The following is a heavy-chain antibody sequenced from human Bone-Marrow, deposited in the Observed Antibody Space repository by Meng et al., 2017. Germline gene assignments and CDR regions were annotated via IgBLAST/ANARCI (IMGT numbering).Heavy chain of an antibody. D-gene: IGHD6-13*01. J-gene: IGHJ4*02. Sequence: GGSLRLSCVASGLTISGYGMNWVRQAPGKGLEWVSAISGSGGSTYYADSVKGRFTISRDNSKNTLYLQMNSLRAEDTAVYYCAKKPSTGYSSSWGFDYWGQGTLVTVSS. CDR3: AKKPSTGYSSSWGFDY. CDR2: ISGSGGST. V-gene: IGHV3-23*01. CDR1: GLTISGYG.